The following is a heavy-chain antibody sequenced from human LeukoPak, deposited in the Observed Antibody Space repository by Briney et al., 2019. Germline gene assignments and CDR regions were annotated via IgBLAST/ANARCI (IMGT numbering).Heavy chain of an antibody. CDR3: TRDLAMGALDS. V-gene: IGHV3-33*01. D-gene: IGHD3-16*01. CDR2: IAYDGSKK. CDR1: GFTFNNYG. Sequence: GRSLRLSCVGSGFTFNNYGINCVRQAPGKGLEWVTGIAYDGSKKFYADSVKGRFAISRDDSKNTVYVEMSGLRAEDTALYHCTRDLAMGALDSWGQGSPVTVSS. J-gene: IGHJ5*01.